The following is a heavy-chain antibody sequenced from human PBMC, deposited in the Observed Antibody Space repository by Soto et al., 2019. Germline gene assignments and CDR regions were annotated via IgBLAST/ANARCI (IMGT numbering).Heavy chain of an antibody. J-gene: IGHJ6*02. D-gene: IGHD2-2*02. V-gene: IGHV4-34*01. CDR1: GGSLSGYY. Sequence: PSETLSLTCAVYGGSLSGYYWSWIRQPPGKGLEWIGEINHSGSTNYNPSLESRVTISVDTSKNQFSLKLSSVTAADTAVYYCARDVGYCSSTSCYTDYYYGMDVWGQGTTVTVSS. CDR2: INHSGST. CDR3: ARDVGYCSSTSCYTDYYYGMDV.